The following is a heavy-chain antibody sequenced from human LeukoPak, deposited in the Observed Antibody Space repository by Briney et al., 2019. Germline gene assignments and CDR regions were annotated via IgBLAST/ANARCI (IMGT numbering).Heavy chain of an antibody. Sequence: PSETLSLTCAVYGGSFSGYYWSWIRQPPGKGLEWIGEINHSGSTNYNPSLKSRVTISVDTSKNQFSLKLSSVTAADTAVYYCARGRGGYYAGYWGQRTLVTVSS. CDR3: ARGRGGYYAGY. V-gene: IGHV4-34*01. CDR2: INHSGST. D-gene: IGHD3-22*01. J-gene: IGHJ4*02. CDR1: GGSFSGYY.